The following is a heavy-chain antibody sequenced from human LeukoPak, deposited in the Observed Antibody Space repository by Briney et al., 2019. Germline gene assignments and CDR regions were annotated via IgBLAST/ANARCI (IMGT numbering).Heavy chain of an antibody. CDR3: ARGRTLANYYYYMDV. V-gene: IGHV4-61*09. CDR1: GGSISSGSYY. Sequence: PSETLSLTCTVSGGSISSGSYYWSWIRQPAGKGLEWIGHIYTRGSTNYNPSLKSRITISIDTSKNQFSLKLSSVTAADTAVYYCARGRTLANYYYYMDVWGKGTTVTVSS. J-gene: IGHJ6*03. CDR2: IYTRGST. D-gene: IGHD1-14*01.